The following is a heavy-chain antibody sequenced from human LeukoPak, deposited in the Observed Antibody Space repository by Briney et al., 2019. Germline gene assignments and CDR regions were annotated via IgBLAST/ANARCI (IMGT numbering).Heavy chain of an antibody. V-gene: IGHV3-30*03. J-gene: IGHJ6*03. D-gene: IGHD6-19*01. CDR1: GFTFSSYG. Sequence: GGSLRLSCAASGFTFSSYGMHWVRQAPGKGLEWVAVVSFDGTNKFYADSVKGRFTISRDNAKNSLYLQMNSLRAEDTAVYYCARCVAGMDYYYYYYMDVWGKGTTVTISS. CDR2: VSFDGTNK. CDR3: ARCVAGMDYYYYYYMDV.